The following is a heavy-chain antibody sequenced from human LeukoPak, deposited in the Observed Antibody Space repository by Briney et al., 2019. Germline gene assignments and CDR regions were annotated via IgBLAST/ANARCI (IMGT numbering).Heavy chain of an antibody. CDR1: GYTLTELS. Sequence: ASVTVSCKVSGYTLTELSMHWVRQAPGKGLEWMGGFDPEDGETIYAQKFQGWVTLTRDTSISTAYMELSRLRSDDTAVYYCARAKRDTGYSSSWYDYWGQGTLVTVSS. D-gene: IGHD6-13*01. J-gene: IGHJ4*02. V-gene: IGHV1-24*01. CDR3: ARAKRDTGYSSSWYDY. CDR2: FDPEDGET.